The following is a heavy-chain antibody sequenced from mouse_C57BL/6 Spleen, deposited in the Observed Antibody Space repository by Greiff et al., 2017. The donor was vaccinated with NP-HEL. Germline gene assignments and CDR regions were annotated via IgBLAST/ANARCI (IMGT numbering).Heavy chain of an antibody. J-gene: IGHJ3*01. D-gene: IGHD1-1*01. Sequence: EVKLQESVAELVRPGASVKLSCTASGFNIKNTYMHWVKQRPEQGLEWIGRIDPANGNTKYAPKFQGKATLTADTSSNTAYLQLSRLTSEDTAVYYCARYSSSYGWFASWGQGTLVTVSA. CDR2: IDPANGNT. CDR3: ARYSSSYGWFAS. CDR1: GFNIKNTY. V-gene: IGHV14-3*01.